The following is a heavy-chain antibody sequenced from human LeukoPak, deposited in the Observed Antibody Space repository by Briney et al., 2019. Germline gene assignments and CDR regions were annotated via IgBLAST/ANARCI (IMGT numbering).Heavy chain of an antibody. CDR3: ARAHFYDSSGLDF. CDR2: ISSSGSTI. D-gene: IGHD3-22*01. V-gene: IGHV3-48*03. Sequence: GGSLRLSCAASGFTFSSYEMNWVRQAPGKGLEWVSYISSSGSTIYYADSLKGRFTISRDNAKNSLYLQMNSLRAEDTAVYYCARAHFYDSSGLDFWGQGTLVTVSS. CDR1: GFTFSSYE. J-gene: IGHJ4*02.